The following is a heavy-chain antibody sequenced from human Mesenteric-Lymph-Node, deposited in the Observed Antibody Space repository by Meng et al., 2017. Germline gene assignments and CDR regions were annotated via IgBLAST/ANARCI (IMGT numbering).Heavy chain of an antibody. CDR3: ARGYSYD. CDR2: ISGGGGST. D-gene: IGHD5-18*01. Sequence: GGSLRLSCAASGFNFNIFAMSWVRQAPGKGLEWVSAISGGGGSTYYADSVKGRFTISRDNSKNTLYLQMNSLRAEDTAVYYCARGYSYDWGQGTLVTVSS. CDR1: GFNFNIFA. V-gene: IGHV3-23*01. J-gene: IGHJ4*02.